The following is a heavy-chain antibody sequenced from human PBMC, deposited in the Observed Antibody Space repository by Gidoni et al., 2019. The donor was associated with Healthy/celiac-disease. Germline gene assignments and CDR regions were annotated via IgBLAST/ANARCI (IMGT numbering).Heavy chain of an antibody. CDR2: FYYSGST. D-gene: IGHD3-9*01. CDR1: GGSINSSSYY. Sequence: QLQLQESGPGLVKPSETLSLTCTVSGGSINSSSYYWGWIRQPPGKGLEWIGSFYYSGSTYYNPSLKSRVTISVDTSKNQFSLKLSSVTAADTAVYYCTRLRGDLTGYSLIFGDYWGLGTLVTVSS. J-gene: IGHJ4*02. V-gene: IGHV4-39*01. CDR3: TRLRGDLTGYSLIFGDY.